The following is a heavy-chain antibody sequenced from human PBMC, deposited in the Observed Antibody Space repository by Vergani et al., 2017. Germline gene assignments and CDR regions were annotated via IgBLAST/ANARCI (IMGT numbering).Heavy chain of an antibody. CDR1: GYTFTSYD. D-gene: IGHD1-26*01. Sequence: QVQLVQSGAEVKKPGASVKVSCKASGYTFTSYDINWVRQATGQGLEWMGWMNPNSGNTGYAQKFQGRVTITADKSTSTAYMELSSLRSEDTAVFYCARAYSGSNFDYWGQGTLVTVSS. J-gene: IGHJ4*02. CDR3: ARAYSGSNFDY. CDR2: MNPNSGNT. V-gene: IGHV1-8*01.